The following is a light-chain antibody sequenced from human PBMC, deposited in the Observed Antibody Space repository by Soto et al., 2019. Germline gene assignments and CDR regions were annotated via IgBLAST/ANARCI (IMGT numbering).Light chain of an antibody. CDR2: GAS. V-gene: IGKV3-20*01. CDR3: QLYGSSPAT. J-gene: IGKJ1*01. Sequence: IVLTQSLGTLPWNAEERTTLSCRASESVRSSYLAWYQQKPGQAPRLLIYGASTRATGIPDRFTGSGSGTDFTLSVCRLEPEDFAVYFCQLYGSSPATFGQRAKVDIK. CDR1: ESVRSSY.